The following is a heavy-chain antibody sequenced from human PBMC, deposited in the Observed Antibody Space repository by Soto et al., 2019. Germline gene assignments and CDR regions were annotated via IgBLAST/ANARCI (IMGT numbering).Heavy chain of an antibody. D-gene: IGHD2-15*01. V-gene: IGHV1-69*08. J-gene: IGHJ4*02. CDR2: VIPNLGVT. Sequence: QVQLVQSGAEVKKPGSSVKVSCKASGGTLSSYTFSWVRQAPGQGLEWMGRVIPNLGVTNYAKKFQGRFTIVVDTSTSSAYMKLNSLRYEATAVYYCARDKRYSSDTSCPDFDYWGQGTLVTVSS. CDR1: GGTLSSYT. CDR3: ARDKRYSSDTSCPDFDY.